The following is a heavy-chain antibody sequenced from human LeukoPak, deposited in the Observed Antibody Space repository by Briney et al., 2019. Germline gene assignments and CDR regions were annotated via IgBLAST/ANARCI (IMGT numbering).Heavy chain of an antibody. V-gene: IGHV4-59*01. CDR3: ARVSPNSGYPKYYYYALDV. J-gene: IGHJ6*02. D-gene: IGHD5-12*01. CDR2: AYYSGSA. CDR1: GGSLTRYY. Sequence: SETLSLTCSVSGGSLTRYYWSWIRQPPGKGLEWIGYAYYSGSANYNPSHQSRVTISVDTSKNQVSLKLRSVTAADTALYYCARVSPNSGYPKYYYYALDVWGQGTTVIVSS.